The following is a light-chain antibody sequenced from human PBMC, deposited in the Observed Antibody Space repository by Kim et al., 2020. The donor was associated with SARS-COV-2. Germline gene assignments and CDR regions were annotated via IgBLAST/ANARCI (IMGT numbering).Light chain of an antibody. V-gene: IGKV1-9*01. CDR1: QAISTY. CDR2: EVS. J-gene: IGKJ2*01. CDR3: QQFHNYPYT. Sequence: IQLTQSPSSLSASVGDTVTITCRASQAISTYLAWYQQDPGKAPKLLIYEVSTLRSGVPSRFSGSRSESVFTLTISSLQPEDFATYYCQQFHNYPYTLGQGTKLEIK.